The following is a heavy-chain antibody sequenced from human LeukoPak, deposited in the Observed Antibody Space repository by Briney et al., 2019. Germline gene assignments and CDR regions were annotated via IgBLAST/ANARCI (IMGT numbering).Heavy chain of an antibody. V-gene: IGHV4-34*01. Sequence: SETLSLTCAVYGGSFSGYYWSWIRQPPGKGLEWIGEINHSGSTNYNPSLKSRVTISVDTSKNQFSLKLSSVTAADTAVYYCARGRGVTDRFDPWGQGTLVTVSS. CDR1: GGSFSGYY. D-gene: IGHD2-8*01. CDR3: ARGRGVTDRFDP. CDR2: INHSGST. J-gene: IGHJ5*02.